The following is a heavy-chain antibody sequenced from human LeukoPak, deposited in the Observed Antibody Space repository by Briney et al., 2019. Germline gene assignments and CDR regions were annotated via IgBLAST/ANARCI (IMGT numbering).Heavy chain of an antibody. Sequence: ASVKVSCKASGYTFTGYYMHSVRQAPGQGLEWMGRINPNSGGTNYAQKFQGRVTTTRDTSISTAYMELSRLRSDDTAVYYCARVPPKSLVAAPPDYWGQGTLVTVSS. CDR3: ARVPPKSLVAAPPDY. CDR2: INPNSGGT. V-gene: IGHV1-2*06. J-gene: IGHJ4*02. CDR1: GYTFTGYY. D-gene: IGHD2-15*01.